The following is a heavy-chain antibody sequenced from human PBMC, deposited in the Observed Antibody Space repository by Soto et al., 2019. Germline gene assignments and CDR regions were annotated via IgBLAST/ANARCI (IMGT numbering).Heavy chain of an antibody. CDR3: AQEGPSSSYSSGWYDY. V-gene: IGHV3-23*01. Sequence: GGSLRLCCAASGFTFSSYAMTWVRQAPGKGREWVSAISGSGANTYYADSVKGRFTISRDSSKNTLYLQMNSLRAEDTAIYYCAQEGPSSSYSSGWYDYWGQGTLVTVSS. D-gene: IGHD6-19*01. CDR2: ISGSGANT. J-gene: IGHJ4*02. CDR1: GFTFSSYA.